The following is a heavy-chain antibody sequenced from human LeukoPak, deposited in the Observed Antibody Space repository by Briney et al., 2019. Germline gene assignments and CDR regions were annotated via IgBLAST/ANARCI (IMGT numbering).Heavy chain of an antibody. CDR3: AKGGREVAVFLFGAFDI. CDR2: ISWNSGSI. Sequence: GGSLRLSCAASGFTFDDYAMHWVRQAPGKGLEWVSGISWNSGSIGYADSVKGRFTISRDNAKNSLYLQMNSLRAEDTALYYCAKGGREVAVFLFGAFDIWGQGTMVTVSS. J-gene: IGHJ3*02. D-gene: IGHD6-19*01. V-gene: IGHV3-9*01. CDR1: GFTFDDYA.